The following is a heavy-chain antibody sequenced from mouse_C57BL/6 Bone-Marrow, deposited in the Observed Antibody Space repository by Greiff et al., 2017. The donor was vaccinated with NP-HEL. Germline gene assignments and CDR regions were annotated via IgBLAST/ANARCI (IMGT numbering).Heavy chain of an antibody. Sequence: QVQLQQPGAELVKPGASVKLSCKASGYTFTSYWMHWVKQRPGQGLEWIGRIHPNSGSTNYNEKFKSKATLTVDKSSSTAYMQLSSLTSEDSAVYYCTPPHYYGSSYDWYFDFWGTGTTVTVSS. CDR2: IHPNSGST. CDR3: TPPHYYGSSYDWYFDF. CDR1: GYTFTSYW. D-gene: IGHD1-1*01. V-gene: IGHV1-64*01. J-gene: IGHJ1*03.